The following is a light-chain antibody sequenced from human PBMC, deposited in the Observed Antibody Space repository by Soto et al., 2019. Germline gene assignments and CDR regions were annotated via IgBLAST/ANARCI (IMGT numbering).Light chain of an antibody. CDR3: QQYNNWPPLT. J-gene: IGKJ4*01. CDR2: GAS. Sequence: EIVITQSPATLSVSPGERATLSCRASQSVSSNLAWYQQKPGQAPRLLIYGASTRATGIPARFSGSGSGTEFTLTISSLQSEDVAVYYCQQYNNWPPLTFGGGTKVEIK. CDR1: QSVSSN. V-gene: IGKV3-15*01.